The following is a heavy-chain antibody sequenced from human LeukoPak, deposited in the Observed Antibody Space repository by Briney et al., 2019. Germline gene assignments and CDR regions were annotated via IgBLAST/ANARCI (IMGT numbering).Heavy chain of an antibody. D-gene: IGHD2-21*02. J-gene: IGHJ3*02. CDR3: AKDGIAYCGGDCGYDAFHI. V-gene: IGHV3-23*01. CDR1: GFTFISYA. CDR2: ISASRGRT. Sequence: SGGSLRLSCAASGFTFISYAMSWVRQAPGKGLEWFSAISASRGRTYYADSVKGRFTISRDNSQSTLYLQMNSLRAEDTAVYYCAKDGIAYCGGDCGYDAFHIWGQGTMVTVSS.